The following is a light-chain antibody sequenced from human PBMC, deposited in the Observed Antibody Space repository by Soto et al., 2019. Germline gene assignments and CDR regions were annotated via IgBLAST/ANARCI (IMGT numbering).Light chain of an antibody. CDR2: EGT. CDR3: CAYVGARSYV. Sequence: QSAPTQPASVSGSPGQSITISCTGTNNLVSWYQQHPGKAPKVVVYEGTKRPSGVSNRFSGSNSGGTASLTISGLQAKDEASYFCCAYVGARSYVFGPGTKVTVL. J-gene: IGLJ1*01. V-gene: IGLV2-23*01. CDR1: NNL.